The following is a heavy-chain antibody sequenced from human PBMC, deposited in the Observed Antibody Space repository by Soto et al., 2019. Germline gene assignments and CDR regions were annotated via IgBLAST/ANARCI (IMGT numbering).Heavy chain of an antibody. Sequence: GGSLRLSCTASGFTFGDYAMSWFRQAPGKGLEWVGFIRSKAYGGTTEYAASVKGRFTISRDDSKSIAYLQMNSLKTEDTAVYYCTSLSHCSGGSCYQYDAFDIWGQGTMVTVSS. J-gene: IGHJ3*02. D-gene: IGHD2-15*01. CDR1: GFTFGDYA. CDR2: IRSKAYGGTT. CDR3: TSLSHCSGGSCYQYDAFDI. V-gene: IGHV3-49*03.